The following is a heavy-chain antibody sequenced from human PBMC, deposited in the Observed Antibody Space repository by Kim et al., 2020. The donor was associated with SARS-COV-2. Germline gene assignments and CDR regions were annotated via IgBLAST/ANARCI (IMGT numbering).Heavy chain of an antibody. CDR1: GFTFSSYA. V-gene: IGHV3-30-3*01. Sequence: GGSLRLSCAASGFTFSSYAMHWVRQAPGKGLEWVAVISYDGSNKYYADSVKGRFTISRDNSKNTLYLQMNSLRAEDTAVYYCARDRDSSSSGAFDIWGQGTMVTVSS. CDR2: ISYDGSNK. CDR3: ARDRDSSSSGAFDI. D-gene: IGHD6-6*01. J-gene: IGHJ3*02.